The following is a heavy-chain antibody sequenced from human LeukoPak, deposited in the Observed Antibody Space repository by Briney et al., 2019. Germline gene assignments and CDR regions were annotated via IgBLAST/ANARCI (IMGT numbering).Heavy chain of an antibody. CDR3: AKALDSFRGVLDY. CDR1: GFTFSSYG. D-gene: IGHD3-10*01. V-gene: IGHV3-30*02. J-gene: IGHJ4*02. CDR2: IRYDGSNK. Sequence: PGGSLRLSCAASGFTFSSYGMHWVRQAPGKGLEWVAFIRYDGSNKYYADSVKGRFTISRDNSKNTLYLQMNSLRAEDTAVYYCAKALDSFRGVLDYWGQGTLVTVSS.